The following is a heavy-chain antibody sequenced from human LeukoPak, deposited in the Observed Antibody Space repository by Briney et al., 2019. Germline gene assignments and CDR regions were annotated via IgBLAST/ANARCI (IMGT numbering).Heavy chain of an antibody. CDR2: IKADNGDT. Sequence: ASVKVSCKTSGHTFTAYYMHWVRQAPGQGLEWMGWIKADNGDTNYAQKFQDRVTMTRDTSISTVYMELSSQRSDDTAVYYCARDNRWSFDYWGQGTVVTVSS. D-gene: IGHD2-15*01. CDR1: GHTFTAYY. J-gene: IGHJ4*02. CDR3: ARDNRWSFDY. V-gene: IGHV1-2*02.